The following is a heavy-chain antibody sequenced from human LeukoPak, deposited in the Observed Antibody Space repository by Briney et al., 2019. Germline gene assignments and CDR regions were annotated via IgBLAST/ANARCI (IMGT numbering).Heavy chain of an antibody. Sequence: EASVKVSCKASGYTFTGYFMHWVRQAPGQGLEWMGRINPDSGGTNYAQKFQGRVTMTRDTSISTAYMELSRLRSDDTAVYYCARDQGAYSGYDPQYWGQGTLVTVSS. CDR3: ARDQGAYSGYDPQY. CDR1: GYTFTGYF. CDR2: INPDSGGT. V-gene: IGHV1-2*06. D-gene: IGHD5-12*01. J-gene: IGHJ4*02.